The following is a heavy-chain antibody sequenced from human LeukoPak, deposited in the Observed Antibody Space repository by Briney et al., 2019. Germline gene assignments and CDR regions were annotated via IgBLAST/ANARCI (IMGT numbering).Heavy chain of an antibody. CDR1: GGSMSSHF. V-gene: IGHV4-4*09. Sequence: PSETLSLTCTVSGGSMSSHFWTWIRQPPGRGLEWIGYIYTSGTNNYNPSLKSRVTISVDTSKNQFSLKLSSVTAADTAIYYCARLRESPYPDSSSGLYYYYYMDVWGEGITVTVS. J-gene: IGHJ6*03. CDR2: IYTSGTN. CDR3: ARLRESPYPDSSSGLYYYYYMDV. D-gene: IGHD6-6*01.